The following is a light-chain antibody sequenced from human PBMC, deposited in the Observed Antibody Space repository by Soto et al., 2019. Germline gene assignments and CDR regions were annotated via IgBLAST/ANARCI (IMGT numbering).Light chain of an antibody. CDR1: QSISSY. V-gene: IGKV1-39*01. J-gene: IGKJ4*01. Sequence: DIQMTQSPSSLSASVGDRVTITCRASQSISSYLNWYQQKPGKAPKLLIYAASSLQSGVPSRFSGSGSGTDFTLTINSLQPEDFATYYCQQSYSTPLTFGGATKVDIK. CDR2: AAS. CDR3: QQSYSTPLT.